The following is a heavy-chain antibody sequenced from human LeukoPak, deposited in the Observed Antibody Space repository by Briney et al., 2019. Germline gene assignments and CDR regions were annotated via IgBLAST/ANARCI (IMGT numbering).Heavy chain of an antibody. CDR3: ARADYYDSSGYLALDAFDI. V-gene: IGHV1-18*01. CDR1: GYTFTSYG. CDR2: ISAYNGNT. D-gene: IGHD3-22*01. Sequence: ASVKVSCKASGYTFTSYGISWVRQAPGQGLEWTGWISAYNGNTNYAQKLQGRVTMTTDTSTSTAYMELRSLRSDDTAVYYCARADYYDSSGYLALDAFDIWGQGTMVTVSS. J-gene: IGHJ3*02.